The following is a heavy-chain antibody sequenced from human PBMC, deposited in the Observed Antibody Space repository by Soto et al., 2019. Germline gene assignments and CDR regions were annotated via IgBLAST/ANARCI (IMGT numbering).Heavy chain of an antibody. V-gene: IGHV1-69*13. CDR2: IIPIFGTA. D-gene: IGHD1-26*01. J-gene: IGHJ6*02. Sequence: VQLVQSGAEVKKPGSSVKVSCKASGGTFTNYAFSWVRQAPGQGLEWLGGIIPIFGTADYAQKFQGRVTITADEPTSTVHMELSSLRSDDTAVYCGSWLKEGGIGGNYYYGMDVWGQGTTVTVSS. CDR1: GGTFTNYA. CDR3: SWLKEGGIGGNYYYGMDV.